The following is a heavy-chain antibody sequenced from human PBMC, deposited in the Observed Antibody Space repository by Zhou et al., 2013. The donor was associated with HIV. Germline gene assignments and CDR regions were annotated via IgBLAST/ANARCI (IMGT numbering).Heavy chain of an antibody. J-gene: IGHJ4*02. Sequence: QVQLVQSGAEVKKPGSSVRVSCKASGGTFSIYAVSWVRQAPEQGLEWMGWMNPNSGNTGYAQKFQGRVILTQDASSDTAYMSMTSLTSDDTAVYFCATMPHLTGTTVDMTAIGGGDYWGRGTPVTVSS. CDR3: ATMPHLTGTTVDMTAIGGGDY. V-gene: IGHV1-8*02. D-gene: IGHD3-16*01. CDR2: MNPNSGNT. CDR1: GGTFSIYA.